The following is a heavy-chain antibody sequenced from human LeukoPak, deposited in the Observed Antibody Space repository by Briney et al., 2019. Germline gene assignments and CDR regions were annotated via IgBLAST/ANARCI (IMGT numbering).Heavy chain of an antibody. CDR2: INSGGTYT. Sequence: PGGSLTLSCAASGFTFSGYWVHWVRHAPGEGLVWVSRINSGGTYTTHAYCVKARFTIPRDNAKNTLYLQMNRLRAGDSAVYYGVSWRADGMDVWGQGTTVTVSS. D-gene: IGHD3-3*01. CDR1: GFTFSGYW. CDR3: VSWRADGMDV. V-gene: IGHV3-74*01. J-gene: IGHJ6*02.